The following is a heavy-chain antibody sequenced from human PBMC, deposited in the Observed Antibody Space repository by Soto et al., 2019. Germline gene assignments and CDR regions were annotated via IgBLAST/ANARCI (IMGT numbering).Heavy chain of an antibody. V-gene: IGHV3-48*02. J-gene: IGHJ4*02. CDR2: IDIRSGTI. CDR3: AREVLTASY. Sequence: GGSLRLSCAASGFTFSSNSMNWVRQAPGKGLEWISYIDIRSGTIYYADSVKGRFTISRDNAKNSLYLQMNSLRDEDTAVYYCAREVLTASYWGQGTLVTVYS. CDR1: GFTFSSNS. D-gene: IGHD2-8*01.